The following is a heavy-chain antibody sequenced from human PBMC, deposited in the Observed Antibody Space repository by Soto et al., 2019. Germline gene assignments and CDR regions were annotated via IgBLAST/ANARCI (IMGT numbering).Heavy chain of an antibody. CDR1: GFSFKAYL. V-gene: IGHV3-33*01. J-gene: IGHJ4*02. CDR2: VWHDGTRR. D-gene: IGHD3-10*01. CDR3: ARAVRGFDY. Sequence: QVQLVESGGGVVQPGRSLRLSCAASGFSFKAYLMHWVRQAPGKGLEWVAVVWHDGTRRYYAESVKGRFTISRDDSKNTLYLEMNNLRVDDTAVYYCARAVRGFDYWGQGTLVTVSS.